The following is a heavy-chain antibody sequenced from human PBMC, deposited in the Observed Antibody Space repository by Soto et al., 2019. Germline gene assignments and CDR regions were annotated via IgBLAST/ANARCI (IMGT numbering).Heavy chain of an antibody. CDR2: ISYDGSNK. J-gene: IGHJ4*02. CDR1: GFTFSNYG. V-gene: IGHV3-30*18. Sequence: PGGSLGLSCAASGFTFSNYGMHWVRQAPGKGLEWVAVISYDGSNKYYADSVKGRFTISRDNSKNTLYLQMNSLRAEDTAVYYCAKGDYDILTGPDYWGQGTLVTVSS. D-gene: IGHD3-9*01. CDR3: AKGDYDILTGPDY.